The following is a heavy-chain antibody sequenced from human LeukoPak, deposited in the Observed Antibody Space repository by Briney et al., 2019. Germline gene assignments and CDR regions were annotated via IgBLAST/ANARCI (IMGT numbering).Heavy chain of an antibody. J-gene: IGHJ4*02. CDR2: IYYSGST. V-gene: IGHV4-30-4*01. CDR1: GGSISSVDYY. Sequence: PSETLCLTCTVSGGSISSVDYYWSWIRQPPGKGLEWIGYIYYSGSTYYNPSLKSRVTISVDTSKNRFSLKLSSVTAADTAVYYCARVVPAAAFDYWGQGTLVTVSS. D-gene: IGHD2-2*01. CDR3: ARVVPAAAFDY.